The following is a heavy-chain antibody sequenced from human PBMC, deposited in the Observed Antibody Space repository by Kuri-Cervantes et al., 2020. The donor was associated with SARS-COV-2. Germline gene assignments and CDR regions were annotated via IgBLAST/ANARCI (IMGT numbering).Heavy chain of an antibody. CDR2: IYHSGST. Sequence: LRLSCTVSGGSISSGGYYWSWIRQPPGKGLEWIGYIYHSGSTYYNPSLKSRVTISVDTSKNQFSLKLSSVTAADTAVYYCARILNSSGWPIDAFDIWGQGTMVTVSS. D-gene: IGHD6-19*01. CDR1: GGSISSGGYY. J-gene: IGHJ3*02. CDR3: ARILNSSGWPIDAFDI. V-gene: IGHV4-30-2*01.